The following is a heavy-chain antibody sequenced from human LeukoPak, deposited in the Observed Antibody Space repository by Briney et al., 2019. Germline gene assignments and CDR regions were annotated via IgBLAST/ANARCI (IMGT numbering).Heavy chain of an antibody. CDR2: IYHNGTP. J-gene: IGHJ6*02. CDR3: ATAPILRGEGGEHYKYGMDV. D-gene: IGHD2-2*02. V-gene: IGHV4-4*02. CDR1: VGSISSGNW. Sequence: SGTLSLTCGVSVGSISSGNWWSWVRQSPGKGLEWIGEIYHNGTPNYNPSLQSRVTISADTFKNHFSLKLTSVTAADTAVYYCATAPILRGEGGEHYKYGMDVWGQGTTVIVSS.